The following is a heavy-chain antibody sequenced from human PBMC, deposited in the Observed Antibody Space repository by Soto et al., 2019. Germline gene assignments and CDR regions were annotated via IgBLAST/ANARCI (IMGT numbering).Heavy chain of an antibody. J-gene: IGHJ1*01. CDR2: IYSGGST. D-gene: IGHD1-26*01. Sequence: GGSLRLSCAASGFTVSSNYMSWVRQAPGKGLEWVSLIYSGGSTNYADSVKGRFTISRDNSKNTLYLQMNSLRAEDTAVYYCAAGYSGSYWALQHWGQGTLLTVSS. V-gene: IGHV3-53*01. CDR3: AAGYSGSYWALQH. CDR1: GFTVSSNY.